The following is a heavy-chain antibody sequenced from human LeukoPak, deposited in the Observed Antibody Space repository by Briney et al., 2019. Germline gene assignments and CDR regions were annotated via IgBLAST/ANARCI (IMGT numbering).Heavy chain of an antibody. CDR1: GGSISSYY. J-gene: IGHJ4*02. D-gene: IGHD5-24*01. CDR2: IYYSGST. V-gene: IGHV4-59*08. CDR3: AKSRDGYNSNPPFEY. Sequence: SETLSLTCTVSGGSISSYYWNWIRQPPGKGLEWIGYIYYSGSTNYNPSLKSRVTISVDTSKNQFSLKLSSVTAADTAVYYCAKSRDGYNSNPPFEYWGQGILVTVSS.